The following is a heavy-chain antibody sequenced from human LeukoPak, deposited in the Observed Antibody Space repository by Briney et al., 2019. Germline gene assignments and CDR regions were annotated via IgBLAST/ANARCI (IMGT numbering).Heavy chain of an antibody. CDR2: INHSGST. Sequence: SETLSLTCAVYGGSFSGYYWSWIRQPPGKGLEWIGEINHSGSTNYNPSLKSRVTISVDTSKNQFSLKLSSVTAADTAVYYCARGTRTYYGSGSPAFGYGGQGTLVTVSS. CDR1: GGSFSGYY. D-gene: IGHD3-10*01. V-gene: IGHV4-34*01. J-gene: IGHJ4*02. CDR3: ARGTRTYYGSGSPAFGY.